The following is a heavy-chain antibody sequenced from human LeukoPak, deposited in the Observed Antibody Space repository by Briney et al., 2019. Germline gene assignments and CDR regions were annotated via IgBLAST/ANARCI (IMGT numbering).Heavy chain of an antibody. D-gene: IGHD3-9*01. CDR3: ARTDILTGYLDY. V-gene: IGHV4-59*01. J-gene: IGHJ4*02. CDR1: GFSISSYY. CDR2: IYYSGST. Sequence: SETLSLTCTVSGFSISSYYWSWIRQLPGKGLEWVGYIYYSGSTNYNPSLKSRVTISVDTSKNQFSLKLSSVTAADTAVYYCARTDILTGYLDYWGQGNLVTVSS.